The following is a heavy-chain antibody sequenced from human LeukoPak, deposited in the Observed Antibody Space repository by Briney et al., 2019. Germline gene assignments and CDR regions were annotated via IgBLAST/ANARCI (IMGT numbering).Heavy chain of an antibody. D-gene: IGHD4-17*01. CDR1: GFTFSSYG. CDR3: AKATDYGPPPPDY. V-gene: IGHV3-30*18. CDR2: ISYDGSNK. J-gene: IGHJ4*02. Sequence: QPGGSLRLSCAASGFTFSSYGMHWVRQAPGKGLEWVAVISYDGSNKYYADSVKGRFTISRDNSKNTLYLQMNSLRAEDTAVYYCAKATDYGPPPPDYWGQGTLVTVSS.